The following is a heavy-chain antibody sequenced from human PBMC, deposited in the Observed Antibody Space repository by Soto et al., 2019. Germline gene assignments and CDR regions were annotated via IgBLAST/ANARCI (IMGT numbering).Heavy chain of an antibody. CDR2: IYYSGST. J-gene: IGHJ4*02. D-gene: IGHD3-22*01. V-gene: IGHV4-39*01. CDR1: GASISSSNYY. CDR3: ASGPKWFPVDY. Sequence: QLQLQESGPGLVKPSETLSLTCTFSGASISSSNYYWGWIRQPPGKGLEWIGSIYYSGSTYYNPSLKSRVTISVDTSKNQFSLKLRSVTAADTAVYYCASGPKWFPVDYWGQGTLVTVSS.